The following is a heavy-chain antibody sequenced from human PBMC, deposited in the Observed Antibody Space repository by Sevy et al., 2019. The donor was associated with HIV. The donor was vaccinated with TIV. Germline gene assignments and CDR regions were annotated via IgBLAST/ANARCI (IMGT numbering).Heavy chain of an antibody. CDR2: ISYEGSNK. CDR1: GFTFSSYA. CDR3: ARGLRWRQYYYFDR. D-gene: IGHD2-21*01. J-gene: IGHJ4*02. Sequence: GGYLRLSCAASGFTFSSYAMYWVRQAPGKGLEWVAVISYEGSNKNYADSVKGRFTISRDNSKNTLYLQLNSLRAEDTAVYYCARGLRWRQYYYFDRWGQGTLVTVSS. V-gene: IGHV3-30-3*01.